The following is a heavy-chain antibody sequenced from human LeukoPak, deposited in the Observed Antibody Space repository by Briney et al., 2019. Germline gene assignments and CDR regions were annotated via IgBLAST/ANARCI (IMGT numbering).Heavy chain of an antibody. CDR2: ISVGGTNT. V-gene: IGHV3-64*04. Sequence: GGSLRLSCSASGFTFSNYAMHWVRQAPGKGLEYVSAISVGGTNTYYADSVKGRFTISRDNSKNTLYLQMNSLRAEDTAVYYCAKGAPEQWLVLNYWGQGTLVTVSS. J-gene: IGHJ4*02. CDR1: GFTFSNYA. CDR3: AKGAPEQWLVLNY. D-gene: IGHD6-19*01.